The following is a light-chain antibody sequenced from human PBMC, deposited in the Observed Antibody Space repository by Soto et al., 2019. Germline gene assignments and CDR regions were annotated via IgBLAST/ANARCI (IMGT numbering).Light chain of an antibody. CDR3: QQYNNWPFS. Sequence: EISMTQFPAILSAFPVEWSTLSCRAAQDVTTNFAWYQLRRGQPPRLLIYDISTRATGVPARFSGSGSGTEFTLTISGLQSEDFALYFCQQYNNWPFSFGPGTRLEIK. V-gene: IGKV3-15*01. CDR2: DIS. J-gene: IGKJ5*01. CDR1: QDVTTN.